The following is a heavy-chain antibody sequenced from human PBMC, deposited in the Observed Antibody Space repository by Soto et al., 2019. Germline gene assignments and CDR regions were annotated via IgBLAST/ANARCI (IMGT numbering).Heavy chain of an antibody. CDR1: GGFISSSNW. Sequence: QVQLQESGPGLVKPSGTLSLTCAVSGGFISSSNWWSWVRQPPGKGLEWIGEIYHSGSTNYNPSLERRGSISVDKAKSQLSLKLTSATAAGTAVYYCAGNSGTYAFDYWGQGTRVTVSS. CDR2: IYHSGST. V-gene: IGHV4-4*02. J-gene: IGHJ4*02. D-gene: IGHD1-26*01. CDR3: AGNSGTYAFDY.